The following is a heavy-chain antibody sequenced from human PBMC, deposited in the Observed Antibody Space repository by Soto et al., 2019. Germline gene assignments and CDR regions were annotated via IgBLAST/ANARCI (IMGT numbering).Heavy chain of an antibody. CDR3: ATGTAAPAH. D-gene: IGHD6-13*01. J-gene: IGHJ1*01. CDR2: ISTSGGTT. V-gene: IGHV3-23*01. Sequence: PGGSLRLSCAACGFTFSNFDMSWVRQAPGKGLEWVSGISTSGGTTYYADSVKGRFTSSRDNSKNTLYLQMTSLRAEDTAVYYCATGTAAPAHWGQGTLVTVSS. CDR1: GFTFSNFD.